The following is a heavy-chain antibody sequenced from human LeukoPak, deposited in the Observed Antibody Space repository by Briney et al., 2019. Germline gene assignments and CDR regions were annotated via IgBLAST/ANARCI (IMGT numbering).Heavy chain of an antibody. CDR3: ARDMYYYGSGSYISDY. V-gene: IGHV4-4*07. Sequence: PSETLSLTCTVSGGSISSYYWSWIRQPAGKGLEWIGRIYTSGSTNYNPSLKSRVTISVDTSKNQFSLKLSSVTAADTAVYYCARDMYYYGSGSYISDYWGRGTLVTVSS. CDR1: GGSISSYY. J-gene: IGHJ4*02. D-gene: IGHD3-10*01. CDR2: IYTSGST.